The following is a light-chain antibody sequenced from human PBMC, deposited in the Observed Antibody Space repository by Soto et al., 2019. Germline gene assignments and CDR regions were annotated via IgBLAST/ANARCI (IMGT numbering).Light chain of an antibody. J-gene: IGKJ1*01. CDR2: CSS. V-gene: IGKV3-20*01. CDR3: QQYGSXTRT. CDR1: QSVRSDY. Sequence: EIVLTQSPGTLSLSPGEIATLSCRAIQSVRSDYLSWYQQKPGQAPMLKIYCSSTSATGIPDRFTGSGSGKEFTPTIRRLEPEDFAVYYGQQYGSXTRTFGQGIKV.